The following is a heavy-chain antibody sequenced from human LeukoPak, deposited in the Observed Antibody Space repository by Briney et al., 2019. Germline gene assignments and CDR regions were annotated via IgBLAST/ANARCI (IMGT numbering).Heavy chain of an antibody. CDR2: ISSSGSTI. CDR1: GFTFSSYW. J-gene: IGHJ4*02. D-gene: IGHD1-26*01. Sequence: PGGSLRLSCAASGFTFSSYWMHWVRQAPGKGLEWVSYISSSGSTIYYADSVKGRFTISRDNAKNSLYLQMNSLRAEDTAVYYCARVWPGGGSYGLDYWGQGTLVTVSS. V-gene: IGHV3-48*04. CDR3: ARVWPGGGSYGLDY.